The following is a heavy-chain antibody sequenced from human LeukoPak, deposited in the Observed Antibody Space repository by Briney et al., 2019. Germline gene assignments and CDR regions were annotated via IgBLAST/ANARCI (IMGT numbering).Heavy chain of an antibody. CDR2: IKQDGSEK. D-gene: IGHD6-6*01. CDR1: GFSFSGYW. V-gene: IGHV3-7*01. CDR3: ARVNQFVYAFDI. Sequence: PGGSLRLSCAASGFSFSGYWMSWVRQAPGRGLEWVGNIKQDGSEKYYVDSVKGRFTISRDNARNSLYLQVNSLRAEDTAVYYCARVNQFVYAFDIWGQGTMVTVSS. J-gene: IGHJ3*02.